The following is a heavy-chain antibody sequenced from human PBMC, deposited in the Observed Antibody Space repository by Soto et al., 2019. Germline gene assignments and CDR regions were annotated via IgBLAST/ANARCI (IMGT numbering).Heavy chain of an antibody. Sequence: PGGSLRLSCAASGFTFSNSAMSWVRQAPGKGLEWVSGIPGTGGSTYYADSVRGRFTISRDNSKNTLYLQMNSLRAEDTAVYYCAKEDSSILWTSDYWGQGTLVTVSS. CDR2: IPGTGGST. J-gene: IGHJ4*02. CDR3: AKEDSSILWTSDY. CDR1: GFTFSNSA. V-gene: IGHV3-23*01. D-gene: IGHD2-21*01.